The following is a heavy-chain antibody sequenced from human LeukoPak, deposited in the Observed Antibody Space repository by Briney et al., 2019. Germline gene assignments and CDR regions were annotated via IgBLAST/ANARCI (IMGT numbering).Heavy chain of an antibody. Sequence: PGGSLRLSCAASGFTFSSYSMNWVRQAPGKGLEWVSAISGSGGSTYYADSVKGRFTISRDNSKNTLYLQMNSLRAEDTAVYYCAKDINWVTFQYYFDYWGQGTLVTVSS. CDR1: GFTFSSYS. CDR3: AKDINWVTFQYYFDY. D-gene: IGHD7-27*01. J-gene: IGHJ4*02. V-gene: IGHV3-23*01. CDR2: ISGSGGST.